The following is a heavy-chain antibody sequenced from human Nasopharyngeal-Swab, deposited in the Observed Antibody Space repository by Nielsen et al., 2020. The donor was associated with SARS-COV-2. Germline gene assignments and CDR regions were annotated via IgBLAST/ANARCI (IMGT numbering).Heavy chain of an antibody. CDR3: TTDFYFDY. CDR1: GFTFFSGHW. V-gene: IGHV3-7*03. Sequence: GESLKISCAASGFTFFSGHWMSWVRQAPGEGLEWVANIKPDGSEKYYVDSVKGRFTISRDNARNSLYLQINSLRAEDTAMYYCTTDFYFDYWGQGTLVTVSS. CDR2: IKPDGSEK. J-gene: IGHJ4*02.